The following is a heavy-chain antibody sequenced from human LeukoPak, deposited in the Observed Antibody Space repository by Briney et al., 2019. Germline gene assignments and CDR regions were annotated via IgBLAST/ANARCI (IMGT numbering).Heavy chain of an antibody. D-gene: IGHD2/OR15-2a*01. CDR3: AKQRGIYMYRPFED. CDR2: IWYDGSNE. CDR1: GFTFSDYA. J-gene: IGHJ4*02. V-gene: IGHV3-33*06. Sequence: GGSLRLSCAASGFTFSDYAMHWVRQAPGKGLEWVAVIWYDGSNEKYADSVKGQFTISRDNSKNTLYLQMNSLRAEDTAIYYCAKQRGIYMYRPFEDWGQGTLVTVSS.